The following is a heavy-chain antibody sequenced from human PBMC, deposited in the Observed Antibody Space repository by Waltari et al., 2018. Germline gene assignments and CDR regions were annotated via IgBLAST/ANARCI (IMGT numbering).Heavy chain of an antibody. Sequence: QVQLQESGPGLVKPSETLSLTCTVSGGSISRYYWSWIRQPPGKGLEWIGYIYYSGSTNYNPSLKSRVTISVDTSKNQFSLKLSSVTAADTAVYYCARSPPPLYYGSGNWFDPWGQGTLVTVSS. V-gene: IGHV4-59*01. CDR2: IYYSGST. J-gene: IGHJ5*02. CDR1: GGSISRYY. D-gene: IGHD3-10*01. CDR3: ARSPPPLYYGSGNWFDP.